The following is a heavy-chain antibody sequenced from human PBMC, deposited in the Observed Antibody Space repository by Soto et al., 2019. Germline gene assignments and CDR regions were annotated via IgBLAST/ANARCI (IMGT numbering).Heavy chain of an antibody. CDR3: ARDLTAPIVVVPAAKGYGMDV. D-gene: IGHD2-2*01. J-gene: IGHJ6*02. V-gene: IGHV1-18*04. CDR1: GYTFTSYG. CDR2: ISAYNGNT. Sequence: ASVKVSCKASGYTFTSYGISWVRQAPGQGLEWMGWISAYNGNTNYAQKLQGRVTMTTDTSTSTAYMELRSLRSDDTAVYYCARDLTAPIVVVPAAKGYGMDVWGQGTTVTVS.